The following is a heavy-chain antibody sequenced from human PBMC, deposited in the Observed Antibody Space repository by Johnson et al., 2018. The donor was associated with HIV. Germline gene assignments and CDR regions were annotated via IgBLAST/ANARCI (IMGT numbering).Heavy chain of an antibody. CDR3: ARVAQSIAARPEAFDI. CDR1: GFTFSSYG. J-gene: IGHJ3*02. D-gene: IGHD6-6*01. V-gene: IGHV3-30*02. CDR2: IRYDGSNK. Sequence: QVQLVESGGGVVQPGGSLRLSCAASGFTFSSYGMHWVRQAPGKGLEWVAFIRYDGSNKYYADSVQGRGTISRDNAKNSLYLQMNSLTAEDTAFYYCARVAQSIAARPEAFDIWGQGTMVTVSS.